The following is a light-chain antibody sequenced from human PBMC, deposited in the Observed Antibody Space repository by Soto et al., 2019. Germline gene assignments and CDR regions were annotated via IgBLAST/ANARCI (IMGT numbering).Light chain of an antibody. J-gene: IGKJ5*01. V-gene: IGKV3-20*01. CDR1: QSVGSNH. CDR3: HQYASSPLT. CDR2: GAS. Sequence: EIVLTQSPGTLSLSPGERATLSCRASQSVGSNHLAWYQQTPGQAPRLLIHGASTRATGIPDRFSGSGSGTDFTLTPSRLESEDSAVYYCHQYASSPLTFGQGTRLEIK.